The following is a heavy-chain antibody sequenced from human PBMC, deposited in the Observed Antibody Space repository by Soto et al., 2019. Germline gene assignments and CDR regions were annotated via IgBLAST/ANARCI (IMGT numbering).Heavy chain of an antibody. CDR1: VAVNSIKISA. CDR2: TYYRSKWYN. D-gene: IGHD3-10*01. CDR3: ERRDRSGSYYRGMDV. V-gene: IGHV6-1*01. J-gene: IGHJ6*02. Sequence: SHILKLAVDSAVAVNSIKISALTWIKKYPARGLEWLGRTYYRSKWYNDYAVSVKSRITINPDTSTSTAYMELRSLRSDDTAVYYCERRDRSGSYYRGMDVRGQGTTVTVSS.